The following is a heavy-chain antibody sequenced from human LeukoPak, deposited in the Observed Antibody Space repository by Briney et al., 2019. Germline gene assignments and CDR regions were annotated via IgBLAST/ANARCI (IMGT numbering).Heavy chain of an antibody. D-gene: IGHD6-19*01. Sequence: GGSLRLSCAASGFTFSSYWMSWVHQAPGKGLEWVANIKQDGSEKYYVDSVKGRFTISRDNAKNSLYLQMNSLRAEDTAVYYCAREGGSGWYGGNYFDYWGQGTLVTVSS. V-gene: IGHV3-7*01. CDR3: AREGGSGWYGGNYFDY. CDR1: GFTFSSYW. J-gene: IGHJ4*02. CDR2: IKQDGSEK.